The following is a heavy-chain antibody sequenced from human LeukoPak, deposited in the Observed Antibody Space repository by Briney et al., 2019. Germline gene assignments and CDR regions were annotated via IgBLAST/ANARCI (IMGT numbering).Heavy chain of an antibody. J-gene: IGHJ4*01. CDR1: GYIFTSYG. CDR2: ISAYNGNT. CDR3: ARVCSGGSCYSSADY. D-gene: IGHD2-15*01. V-gene: IGHV1-18*01. Sequence: ASVKASCKASGYIFTSYGINWVRQAPGQGLEWMGWISAYNGNTNYAQKLQGRVTMTTDTSTSTAYMELRSLKSDDTAVYYCARVCSGGSCYSSADYWGQEPWSPSPQ.